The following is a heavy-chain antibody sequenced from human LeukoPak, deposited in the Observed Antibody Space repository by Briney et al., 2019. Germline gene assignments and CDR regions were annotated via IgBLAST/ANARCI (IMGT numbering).Heavy chain of an antibody. CDR2: IYYSGST. CDR3: ARRPDCSGTSCLLAAFDY. Sequence: NPSETLSLTCTVSGGSISSSSHYWGWIRQPPGKGLEWIGSIYYSGSTYYNPSLKSRVTISVDRSKNQFSLKLSSVTAADTAVYYCARRPDCSGTSCLLAAFDYWGQGTLVTVSS. D-gene: IGHD2-2*01. V-gene: IGHV4-39*01. CDR1: GGSISSSSHY. J-gene: IGHJ4*02.